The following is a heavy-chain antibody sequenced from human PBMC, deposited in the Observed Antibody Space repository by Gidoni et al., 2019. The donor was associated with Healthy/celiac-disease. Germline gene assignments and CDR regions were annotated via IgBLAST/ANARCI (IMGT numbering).Heavy chain of an antibody. J-gene: IGHJ4*02. D-gene: IGHD3-22*01. Sequence: QVQLVQSGAEVKKPGSSVKVSCHASVGTFSSYAISWLRQAPGQGLGWMGEIIPIFGTANYAQKFQGRVTITADESTSTAYMELSSLRSEDTAVYYCARIDYDSSGYYPFDYWGQGTLVTVSS. CDR1: VGTFSSYA. CDR3: ARIDYDSSGYYPFDY. V-gene: IGHV1-69*01. CDR2: IIPIFGTA.